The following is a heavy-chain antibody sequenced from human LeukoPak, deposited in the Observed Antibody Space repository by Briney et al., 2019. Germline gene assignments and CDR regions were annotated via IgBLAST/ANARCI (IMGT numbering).Heavy chain of an antibody. CDR1: GGSISSSSYY. V-gene: IGHV4-61*05. CDR2: IYYSGST. Sequence: SETLSLTCTVSGGSISSSSYYWGWIRQPPGKGLEWIGYIYYSGSTNYNPSLKSRVTISVDTSKNQFSPKLSSVTAADTAVYYCARSVGLRVGSRVLRGDAFDIWGQGTMVTVSS. D-gene: IGHD2-8*01. CDR3: ARSVGLRVGSRVLRGDAFDI. J-gene: IGHJ3*02.